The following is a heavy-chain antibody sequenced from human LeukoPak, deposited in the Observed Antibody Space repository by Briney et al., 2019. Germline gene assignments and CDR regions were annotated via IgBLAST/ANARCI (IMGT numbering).Heavy chain of an antibody. CDR3: ARSRDGYNAYFDY. J-gene: IGHJ4*02. CDR2: IYYSGST. CDR1: GGSISSYY. Sequence: SETLSLTCTISGGSISSYYWSWIRQPPGKGLEWIGYIYYSGSTNYNPSLKSRVTISVDTSKNQFSLKLSSVTAADTAVYYCARSRDGYNAYFDYWGQGTLVTVSS. V-gene: IGHV4-59*08. D-gene: IGHD5-24*01.